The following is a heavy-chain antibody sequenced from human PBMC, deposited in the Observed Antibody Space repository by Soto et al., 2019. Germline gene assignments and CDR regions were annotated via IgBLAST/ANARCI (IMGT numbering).Heavy chain of an antibody. J-gene: IGHJ5*02. CDR3: ARSSRRSGGSSDWFDP. D-gene: IGHD2-15*01. CDR1: GYTFSGYY. V-gene: IGHV1-2*02. Sequence: GXSVKVSCNAAGYTFSGYYVDWVRQAPGQGLEWMGWINPNSGGTNYAQKFQGRVTMTRDTSISTAYMELSRLRSDDTAVYYCARSSRRSGGSSDWFDPWGQRTLVTVSS. CDR2: INPNSGGT.